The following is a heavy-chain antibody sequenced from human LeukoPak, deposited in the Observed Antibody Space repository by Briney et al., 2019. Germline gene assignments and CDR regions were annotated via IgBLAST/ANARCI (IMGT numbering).Heavy chain of an antibody. V-gene: IGHV1-69*05. D-gene: IGHD2-2*01. CDR2: IIPIFGTA. J-gene: IGHJ3*02. CDR1: GGTFSSYA. CDR3: ARRYCSSTSCYHGAFDI. Sequence: ASVKVSCKASGGTFSSYAISWVRQAPGQGLEWMGGIIPIFGTANYAQKFQGRVTITTDESTSTAYMELSSLRSEDTAVYYCARRYCSSTSCYHGAFDIWGQGTMVTVSS.